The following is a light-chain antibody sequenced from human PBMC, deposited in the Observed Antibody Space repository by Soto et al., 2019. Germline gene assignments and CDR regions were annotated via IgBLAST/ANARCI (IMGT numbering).Light chain of an antibody. V-gene: IGLV2-14*01. CDR3: TSYTSSTTRWV. CDR2: GVT. J-gene: IGLJ7*02. CDR1: SSDIGSYDF. Sequence: QSVLTQPASVSGSLGQSITVCCTGTSSDIGSYDFVSWYQHHPDKAPKLLIYGVTNRPSGVSNRFSGSKSGNTASLTISGLQAEDEADYFCTSYTSSTTRWVFGGGTQLTAL.